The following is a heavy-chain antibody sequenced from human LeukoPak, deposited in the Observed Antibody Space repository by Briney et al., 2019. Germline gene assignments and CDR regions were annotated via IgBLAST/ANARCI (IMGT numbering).Heavy chain of an antibody. J-gene: IGHJ5*02. Sequence: QSGGSLRLSCAASGFTFSSYEMNWVRQAPRKGLEWVAYISSSGSTIYYADSVKGGFTISRDNAKNSLYLQMNSLRAEDTAVYYCARDGAGTIDGSGWFDPWGQGTLVTVSS. CDR2: ISSSGSTI. V-gene: IGHV3-48*03. D-gene: IGHD1-7*01. CDR1: GFTFSSYE. CDR3: ARDGAGTIDGSGWFDP.